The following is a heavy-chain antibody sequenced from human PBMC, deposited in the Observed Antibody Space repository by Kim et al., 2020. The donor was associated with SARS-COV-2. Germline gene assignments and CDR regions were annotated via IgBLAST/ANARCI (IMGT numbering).Heavy chain of an antibody. V-gene: IGHV4-30-4*01. CDR2: IYYSGST. D-gene: IGHD5-18*01. CDR1: GGSISSGDYY. J-gene: IGHJ3*02. CDR3: ARGIQLWLKDAFDI. Sequence: SETLSLTCTVSGGSISSGDYYWSWIRQPPGKGLEWIGYIYYSGSTYYNPSLKSRFTISVDTSKNQFSLKLSSVTAADTAVYYCARGIQLWLKDAFDIWGQGTMVTVSS.